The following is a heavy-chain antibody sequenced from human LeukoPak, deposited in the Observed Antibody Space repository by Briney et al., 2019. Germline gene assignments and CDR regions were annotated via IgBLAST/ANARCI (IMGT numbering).Heavy chain of an antibody. CDR3: ARDTVAAAGDD. D-gene: IGHD6-13*01. Sequence: GGSLRLSCVASGFTFSNYWMSWVRQAPGKGLEWVANIKPDGTENSHVDSVKGRFIISRDNAKNSLYLQMNYLRVEDTAIYYCARDTVAAAGDDWGQGTLVTVSS. CDR1: GFTFSNYW. V-gene: IGHV3-7*01. J-gene: IGHJ4*02. CDR2: IKPDGTEN.